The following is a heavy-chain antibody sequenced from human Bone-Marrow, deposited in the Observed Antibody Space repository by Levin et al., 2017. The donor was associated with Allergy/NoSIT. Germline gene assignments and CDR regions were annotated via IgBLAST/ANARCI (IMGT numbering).Heavy chain of an antibody. D-gene: IGHD2-2*01. Sequence: SETLSLTCAVSGYSIENGYYWGWIRQAPQRGLEWIGNVFHTGITHYTSSLKSRVTISMDTSNNQFSLILTSLTAADTAVYYCARGVDETGFCTSTSCSATSLALWGQGPLVTVSS. V-gene: IGHV4-38-2*01. CDR3: ARGVDETGFCTSTSCSATSLAL. CDR2: VFHTGIT. J-gene: IGHJ4*02. CDR1: GYSIENGYY.